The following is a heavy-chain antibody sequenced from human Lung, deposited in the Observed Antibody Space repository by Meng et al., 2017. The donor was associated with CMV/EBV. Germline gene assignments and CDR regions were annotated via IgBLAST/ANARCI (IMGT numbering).Heavy chain of an antibody. V-gene: IGHV3-30*02. CDR1: GFTFNNYG. J-gene: IGHJ4*02. CDR3: AKDRSSSSFFDY. Sequence: GESLKISXVASGFTFNNYGMHWVRQIPGKGLEWVAYLRYEGITKYYADSVKGRFTISRDSSKNTLYLQMNSLRDDDTAVYYCAKDRSSSSFFDYWGQGALVTVSS. CDR2: LRYEGITK. D-gene: IGHD6-6*01.